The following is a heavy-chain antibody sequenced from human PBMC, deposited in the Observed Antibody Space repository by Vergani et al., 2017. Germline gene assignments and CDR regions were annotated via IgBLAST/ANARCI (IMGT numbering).Heavy chain of an antibody. D-gene: IGHD5-18*01. V-gene: IGHV1-69*18. Sequence: QVQLVQSGAEVKKPGSSVKVSCKASGGTFSSYAISWVRQAPGQGLEWMGRIIPIFGTANYAQKFQGRVTITADESTSTAYMELSSLRSEDPAVYYCARSPLYTAMVTWYYYGMDVWGQGTTVTVSS. CDR2: IIPIFGTA. J-gene: IGHJ6*02. CDR1: GGTFSSYA. CDR3: ARSPLYTAMVTWYYYGMDV.